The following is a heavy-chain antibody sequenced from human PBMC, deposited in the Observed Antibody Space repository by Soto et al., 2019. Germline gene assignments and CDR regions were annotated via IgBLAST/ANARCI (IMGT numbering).Heavy chain of an antibody. D-gene: IGHD6-13*01. V-gene: IGHV1-58*01. Sequence: QMQLVQSGPEVKKPGTSVKVSCKASGFTFTSSAVQWVRQARGQRLEWIGWIVVGSGNTNYAQKFQERVTITRDMSTSTDYMELSSLRSEDTAVYYCAAIAAAGPNYYYYGMDVWGQGTTVTVSS. J-gene: IGHJ6*02. CDR3: AAIAAAGPNYYYYGMDV. CDR1: GFTFTSSA. CDR2: IVVGSGNT.